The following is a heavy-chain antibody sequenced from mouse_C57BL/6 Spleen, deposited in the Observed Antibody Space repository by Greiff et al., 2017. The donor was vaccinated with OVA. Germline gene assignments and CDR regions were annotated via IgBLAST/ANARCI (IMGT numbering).Heavy chain of an antibody. CDR1: GFTFSSYA. CDR2: ISDGGSYT. CDR3: ASSNWAFAY. D-gene: IGHD4-1*01. V-gene: IGHV5-4*01. J-gene: IGHJ3*01. Sequence: VQLKESGGGLVKPGGSLKLSCAASGFTFSSYAMSWVRQTPEKRLEWVATISDGGSYTYYPDNVKGRFTISRDNAKNNLYLQMSHLKSEDTAMYYCASSNWAFAYWGQGTLVTVSA.